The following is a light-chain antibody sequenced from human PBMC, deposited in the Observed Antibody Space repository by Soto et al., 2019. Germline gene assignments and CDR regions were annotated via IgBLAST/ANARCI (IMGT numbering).Light chain of an antibody. V-gene: IGLV2-14*01. J-gene: IGLJ1*01. CDR2: EVS. CDR3: SSYTSSSTPYV. CDR1: RSHCGGYNY. Sequence: QSALTQPASVSGSPGQSITILHTGTRSHCGGYNYVSWYQQHPGKAPKLMIYEVSNRPSGVSNRFSGSKSGNTASLTISGLQAEDEADYYCSSYTSSSTPYVFGTGTKLTVL.